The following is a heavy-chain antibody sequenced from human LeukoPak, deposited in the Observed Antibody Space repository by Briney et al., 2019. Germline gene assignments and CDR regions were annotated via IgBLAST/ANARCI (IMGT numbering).Heavy chain of an antibody. CDR3: ARGRIGATSFDY. CDR2: IRQYRSEK. V-gene: IGHV3-7*03. Sequence: GGSLSLSCEASVFAFSSYWITWVRQAPGQGLEWMGSIRQYRSEKYFVDSVKGRFTISRDNAKNSPYLQMNSLRAEDTAVYYCARGRIGATSFDYWGQGTLVTVSS. CDR1: VFAFSSYW. D-gene: IGHD3-16*01. J-gene: IGHJ4*02.